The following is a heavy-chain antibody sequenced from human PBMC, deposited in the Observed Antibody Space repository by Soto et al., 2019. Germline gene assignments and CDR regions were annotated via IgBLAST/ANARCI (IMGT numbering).Heavy chain of an antibody. CDR2: TYYRSKWYN. CDR3: ARDSGEYYDILTGYYISKVNWFDP. V-gene: IGHV6-1*01. D-gene: IGHD3-9*01. J-gene: IGHJ5*02. CDR1: GDSVSSNSAA. Sequence: SQTLSLTCVISGDSVSSNSAAWNWIRQSPSRGLEWLGRTYYRSKWYNDYAVSVKSRITINPDTSKNQFSLQLNSVTPEDTAVYYCARDSGEYYDILTGYYISKVNWFDPWGQGTLVTVSS.